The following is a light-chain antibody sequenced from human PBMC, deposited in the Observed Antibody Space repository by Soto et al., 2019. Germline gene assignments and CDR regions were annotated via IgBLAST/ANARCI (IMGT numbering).Light chain of an antibody. Sequence: DIQLTPSPSFLSSSVGDRFTITCLASQGISSYLAWYQQKPGKAPKLLIYAASTLQSGVPSRFSGSGSGTEFTLTISSLQPEDFATYYCQPLNSYPITFGQGTRLEIK. CDR3: QPLNSYPIT. CDR1: QGISSY. V-gene: IGKV1-9*01. CDR2: AAS. J-gene: IGKJ5*01.